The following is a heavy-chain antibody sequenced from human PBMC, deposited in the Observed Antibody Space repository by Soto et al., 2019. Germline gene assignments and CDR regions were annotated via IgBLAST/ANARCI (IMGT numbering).Heavy chain of an antibody. V-gene: IGHV4-30-2*01. J-gene: IGHJ4*02. CDR3: ARAGGLGAVAVDY. CDR2: IYHSGST. D-gene: IGHD6-19*01. CDR1: GGSISSGGDS. Sequence: QLHLQESGSGLVKPSQTLSLTCAVSGGSISSGGDSWSWIRQPPGKGLEWIGYIYHSGSTYYNPSLKSRVTISVDRSKNQFSLKLSSVTAADTAVYYCARAGGLGAVAVDYWGQGTLVTVSS.